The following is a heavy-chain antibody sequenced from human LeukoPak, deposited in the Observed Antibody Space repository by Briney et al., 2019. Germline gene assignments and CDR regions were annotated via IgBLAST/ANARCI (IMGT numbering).Heavy chain of an antibody. CDR1: GFTFSNAW. J-gene: IGHJ4*02. Sequence: PGGSLRLSCAASGFTFSNAWMSWVRQAPGKGLEWVSAISGSGGNTYYADSVKGRFTLSRDNSENTLYLQMNSLRAEDTAVYYCAKVKYTSGWYQDYWGQGTQVTVSS. CDR2: ISGSGGNT. V-gene: IGHV3-23*01. CDR3: AKVKYTSGWYQDY. D-gene: IGHD6-19*01.